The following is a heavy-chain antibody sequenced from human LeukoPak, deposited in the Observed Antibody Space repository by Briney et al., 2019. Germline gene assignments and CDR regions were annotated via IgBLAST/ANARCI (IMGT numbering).Heavy chain of an antibody. D-gene: IGHD3-22*01. V-gene: IGHV3-48*03. J-gene: IGHJ3*02. CDR3: ARGGGSAYHYNAFAI. Sequence: QPGGSLRLSCAASGFTFSGYGMNWVRQAPGKGLEWVSYISINGTNMLYGDSVKGRFTISRDKSRRSLYLQMCGLRAQDTAVYYCARGGGSAYHYNAFAIWGLGTMVTVSS. CDR1: GFTFSGYG. CDR2: ISINGTNM.